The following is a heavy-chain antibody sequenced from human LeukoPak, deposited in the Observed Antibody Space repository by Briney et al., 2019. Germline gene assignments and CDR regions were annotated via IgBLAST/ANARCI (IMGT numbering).Heavy chain of an antibody. CDR2: ISWNSGSI. D-gene: IGHD6-19*01. Sequence: HPGGSLRLSCAASGFTFDDYAMHWVRQAPGKGLEWVSGISWNSGSIGYADSVKGRFTISRDNAKNSLYLQMNSLRAEDTALYYCAKDFGPGIAVAGMYFQHWGQGTLVTVSS. V-gene: IGHV3-9*01. CDR1: GFTFDDYA. J-gene: IGHJ1*01. CDR3: AKDFGPGIAVAGMYFQH.